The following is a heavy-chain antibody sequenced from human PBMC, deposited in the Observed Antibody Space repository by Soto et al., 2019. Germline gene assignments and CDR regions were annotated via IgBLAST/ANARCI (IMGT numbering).Heavy chain of an antibody. Sequence: ASVKVSCKASGYTFTSYGISWVRQAPGQGLEWMGWISAYSGNTNYAQKLQGRVTMTTDTSTSTAYTELRSLRSDDTAVYYCARGRHYYDSSGYLAQGAFDIWGQGTMVTVSS. D-gene: IGHD3-22*01. CDR2: ISAYSGNT. J-gene: IGHJ3*02. CDR3: ARGRHYYDSSGYLAQGAFDI. V-gene: IGHV1-18*01. CDR1: GYTFTSYG.